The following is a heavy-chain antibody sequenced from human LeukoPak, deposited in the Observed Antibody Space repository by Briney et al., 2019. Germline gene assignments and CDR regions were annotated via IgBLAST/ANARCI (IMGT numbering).Heavy chain of an antibody. CDR3: AKMEGAIN. V-gene: IGHV3-9*03. CDR2: ISWNSGSI. Sequence: GGSLRLSCAASGFTFDDYAMHWVRQAPGKGLEWVSGISWNSGSIGYADSVKGRFTISRDNAKNSLYLQMNSLRAEDMALYYCAKMEGAINWGQGTLVTVSS. CDR1: GFTFDDYA. D-gene: IGHD3-10*01. J-gene: IGHJ4*02.